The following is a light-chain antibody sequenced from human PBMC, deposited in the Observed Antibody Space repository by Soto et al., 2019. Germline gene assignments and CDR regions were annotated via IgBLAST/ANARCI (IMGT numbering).Light chain of an antibody. CDR1: QRVNSNY. CDR2: DTS. V-gene: IGKV3-20*01. Sequence: EIVLMQSPGTLSLSPVEGATLSCIASQRVNSNYLAWYQQKPGQAPTVLIFDTSRRATGVPDRFSGSGSGTDCTLTISRLDPDDFAVYDCQQYGSSQFTFGPGTKVNIK. CDR3: QQYGSSQFT. J-gene: IGKJ3*01.